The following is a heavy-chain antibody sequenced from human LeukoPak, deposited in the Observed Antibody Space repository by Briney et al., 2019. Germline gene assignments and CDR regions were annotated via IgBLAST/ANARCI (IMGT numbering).Heavy chain of an antibody. CDR1: GFTVSSNY. D-gene: IGHD4-23*01. V-gene: IGHV3-21*01. Sequence: NTGGSLRLSCAASGFTVSSNYMSWVRQAPGKGLEWVSSLSSNSYYIYYADSVKGRFIISRDNAKNSLYLQMNSLRAEDTAVYYCASLSLQWSDYWGQGTLVTVSS. CDR3: ASLSLQWSDY. J-gene: IGHJ4*02. CDR2: LSSNSYYI.